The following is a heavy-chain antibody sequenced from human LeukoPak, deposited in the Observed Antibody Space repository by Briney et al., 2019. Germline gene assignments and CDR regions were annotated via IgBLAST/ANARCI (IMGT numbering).Heavy chain of an antibody. CDR1: GFTFSSYA. CDR2: ISGSGGGT. J-gene: IGHJ4*02. CDR3: AKGYSVGATNLNFDY. D-gene: IGHD1-26*01. V-gene: IGHV3-23*01. Sequence: GGSPRLSCAASGFTFSSYAMSWVRQAPGKGLEWVSAISGSGGGTYYADSVKGRFTISRDNSKNTLDLQMNSLRAEDTAVYYCAKGYSVGATNLNFDYWGQGTLVTVSS.